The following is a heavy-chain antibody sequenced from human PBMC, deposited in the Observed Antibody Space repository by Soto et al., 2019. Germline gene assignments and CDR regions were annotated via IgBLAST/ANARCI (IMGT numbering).Heavy chain of an antibody. CDR1: GDSISSYY. CDR3: ARTGRYYDILTGYYGRYYFEH. Sequence: SETLSLTCTVSGDSISSYYWSWIRQPPGKGLEWIGYIYYGGSTNYNPSLKSRVTISVDTSKNQFSLKLNSVTAADTAVYYCARTGRYYDILTGYYGRYYFEHWGQGTLVTVS. V-gene: IGHV4-59*01. J-gene: IGHJ4*02. D-gene: IGHD3-9*01. CDR2: IYYGGST.